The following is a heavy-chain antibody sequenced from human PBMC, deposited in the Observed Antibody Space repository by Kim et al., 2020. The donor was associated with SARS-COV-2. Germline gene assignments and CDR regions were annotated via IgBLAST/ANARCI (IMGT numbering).Heavy chain of an antibody. D-gene: IGHD3-3*01. Sequence: GGSLRLSCTASGFTFGDYAMSWVRQAPGKGLEWVGFIRSKAYGGTTEYAASVKGRFTISRDDSKSIAYLQMNSLKTVDTAVYYCPRGGSGYYDHFDYWGQGTLVTVSS. V-gene: IGHV3-49*04. CDR3: PRGGSGYYDHFDY. CDR2: IRSKAYGGTT. CDR1: GFTFGDYA. J-gene: IGHJ4*02.